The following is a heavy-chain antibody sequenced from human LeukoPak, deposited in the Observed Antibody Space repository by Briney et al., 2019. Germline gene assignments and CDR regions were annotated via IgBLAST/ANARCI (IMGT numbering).Heavy chain of an antibody. CDR1: GFTFSSYS. CDR3: ARQHNYYYDRKIYDY. D-gene: IGHD3-22*01. V-gene: IGHV3-48*01. J-gene: IGHJ4*02. CDR2: IRSSSSTI. Sequence: HPGGSLRLSCAASGFTFSSYSMNWVRQAPGKGLEWVSYIRSSSSTIYYADSVKGRFTISRDNAKNSLYLQMNSLRAEDTAVYYCARQHNYYYDRKIYDYWGQGTLVTVSS.